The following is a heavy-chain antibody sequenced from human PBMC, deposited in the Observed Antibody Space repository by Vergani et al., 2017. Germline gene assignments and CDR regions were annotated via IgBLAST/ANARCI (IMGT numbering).Heavy chain of an antibody. CDR1: GSSISSGYY. CDR2: IYHSGST. J-gene: IGHJ3*02. D-gene: IGHD3-3*01. CDR3: ARGELLRFLEWFPLGAFDI. V-gene: IGHV4-38-2*01. Sequence: QVQLQESGPGLVKPSETLSLTCAVSGSSISSGYYWGWIRQPPGKGLEWIGSIYHSGSTYYNPSLKSRVTISVDTSKNQFSLKLSSVTAADTAVYYCARGELLRFLEWFPLGAFDIWGQGTMVTVSS.